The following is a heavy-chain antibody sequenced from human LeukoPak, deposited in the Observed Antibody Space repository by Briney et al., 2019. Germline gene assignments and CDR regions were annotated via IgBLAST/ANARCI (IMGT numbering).Heavy chain of an antibody. CDR3: AAIIALADTYDGFDV. CDR1: GGSISTSDYY. CDR2: VYYTGYT. D-gene: IGHD6-19*01. V-gene: IGHV4-39*07. Sequence: SETLSLTCTVSGGSISTSDYYWGWLRQPPGKGLEWIGTVYYTGYTYYNPSLKSRVIISVDTSQNHFSLKLSSVTVADTAVYYCAAIIALADTYDGFDVWGQGTMVTVSS. J-gene: IGHJ3*01.